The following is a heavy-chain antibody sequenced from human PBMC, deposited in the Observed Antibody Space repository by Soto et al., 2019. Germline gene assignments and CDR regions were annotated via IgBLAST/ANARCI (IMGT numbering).Heavy chain of an antibody. CDR3: ARGRYYDSSGYSPFDY. CDR1: VGSCSGYY. D-gene: IGHD3-22*01. J-gene: IGHJ4*02. V-gene: IGHV4-34*01. CDR2: INHSGST. Sequence: PSKTLSLTCSVYVGSCSGYYWSWMRQPPGKGLEWIGEINHSGSTNYNPSLKSRVTISVDTSKNQFSLKLSSVTAADTAVYYCARGRYYDSSGYSPFDYWGQGTLVTVSS.